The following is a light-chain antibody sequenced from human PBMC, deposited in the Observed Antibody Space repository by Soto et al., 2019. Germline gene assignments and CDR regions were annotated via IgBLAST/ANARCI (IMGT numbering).Light chain of an antibody. Sequence: DIPMTQSPSTLSASVGERVTITCRASQSISSWLAWYQQKPGKAPKLLIYDASSLESGVPSRFSGSGSGTEFTLTISSLQPDDFATYYCQQYNSYSWTFGQGTRLEIK. CDR1: QSISSW. CDR2: DAS. J-gene: IGKJ5*01. V-gene: IGKV1-5*01. CDR3: QQYNSYSWT.